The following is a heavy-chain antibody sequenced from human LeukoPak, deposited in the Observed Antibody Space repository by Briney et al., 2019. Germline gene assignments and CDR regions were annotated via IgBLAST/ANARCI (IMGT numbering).Heavy chain of an antibody. V-gene: IGHV3-33*01. J-gene: IGHJ5*02. CDR3: ARDLGLRGST. CDR2: IWGDASNK. CDR1: GFIFSSNG. Sequence: HTGKSLRLSCVGSGFIFSSNGIHWVRQAPGKGLEWVAFIWGDASNKDYADSVKGRFTISRDNSKNTVYLQMNSLRGEDTAVYYCARDLGLRGSTWGQGTLVTVSS. D-gene: IGHD4-23*01.